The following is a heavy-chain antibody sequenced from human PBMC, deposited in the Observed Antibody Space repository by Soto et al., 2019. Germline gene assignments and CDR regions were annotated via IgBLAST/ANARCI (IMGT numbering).Heavy chain of an antibody. V-gene: IGHV4-31*03. J-gene: IGHJ4*02. CDR3: ARDRCSGGDCYLGY. Sequence: SETLSLTCTVSGGSFSMDGYYWTWIRQHPGKGLEWLGFIFGSGSTYYNPSLWGRVSISVDTSKNQFSLTLTSVTASDTAVYYCARDRCSGGDCYLGYWGQGTLVTVSS. CDR2: IFGSGST. D-gene: IGHD2-21*02. CDR1: GGSFSMDGYY.